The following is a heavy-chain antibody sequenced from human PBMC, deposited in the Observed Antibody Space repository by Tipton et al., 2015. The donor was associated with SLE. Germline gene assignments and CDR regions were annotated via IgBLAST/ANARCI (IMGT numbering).Heavy chain of an antibody. Sequence: TLSLTCAVYGGSFSGYYWSWIRQPPGKGLEWIGEINHSGSTNYNPSLKSRVTIAVDTSKNQFSLKLSSVTAADTAVYYCARDPSRYSGSQSPIDYWGQGTLVTVSS. CDR2: INHSGST. CDR3: ARDPSRYSGSQSPIDY. D-gene: IGHD1-26*01. V-gene: IGHV4-34*01. CDR1: GGSFSGYY. J-gene: IGHJ4*02.